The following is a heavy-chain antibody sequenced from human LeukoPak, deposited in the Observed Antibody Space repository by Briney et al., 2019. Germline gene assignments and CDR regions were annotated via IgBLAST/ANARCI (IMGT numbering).Heavy chain of an antibody. CDR1: GYTFTSYY. J-gene: IGHJ6*02. Sequence: GASVKVSCKASGYTFTSYYMHWVRQAPGQGLEWMGIINPSGGSTSYAQKFQGRVTMTRDTSTSTVYMELSSLRSEDTAVYYCARSAVAGTYYYYYYGMDVWGQGTTVTVSS. CDR2: INPSGGST. CDR3: ARSAVAGTYYYYYYGMDV. V-gene: IGHV1-46*01. D-gene: IGHD6-19*01.